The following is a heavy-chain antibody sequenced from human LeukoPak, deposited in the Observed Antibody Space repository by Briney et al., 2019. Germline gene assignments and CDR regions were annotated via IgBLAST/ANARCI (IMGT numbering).Heavy chain of an antibody. CDR1: GGSISGYY. Sequence: SETLSLTCTVSGGSISGYYWSWIRQPPGKGLEWIGYIYCRGGTNYAPSLKSRVTMSVDTAKNQFSLNLSSVTAADTAVYFCARHEDYGDWEHWGQGALVTVSS. CDR2: IYCRGGT. D-gene: IGHD4-17*01. V-gene: IGHV4-59*08. J-gene: IGHJ4*02. CDR3: ARHEDYGDWEH.